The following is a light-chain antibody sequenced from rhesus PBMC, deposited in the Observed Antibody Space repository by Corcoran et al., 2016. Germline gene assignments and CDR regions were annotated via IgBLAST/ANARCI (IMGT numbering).Light chain of an antibody. Sequence: DIVMTQSPDSLAVSLGERVTINCKSSQSLLYSSNNKNYLAWYQQKPGPAPTFLIYWASTRESGVPNRVQGRGSGTDFTPPISCLQAEDVAFYYCQQYYRSPLTFGGGTKVEI. J-gene: IGKJ4*01. CDR1: QSLLYSSNNKNY. CDR3: QQYYRSPLT. CDR2: WAS. V-gene: IGKV4-1*01.